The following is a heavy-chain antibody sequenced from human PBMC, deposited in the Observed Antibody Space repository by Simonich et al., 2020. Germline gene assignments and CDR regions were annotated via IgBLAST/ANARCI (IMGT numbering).Heavy chain of an antibody. CDR2: INPNRGGT. J-gene: IGHJ3*02. CDR1: VSTFTGYY. D-gene: IGHD2-21*01. Sequence: QVQLVQSGAEGKKPGASVKVSCKASVSTFTGYYLHWVRQAPGQGLEWMGWINPNRGGTNDAQKFQGRVTMTRDTSISTAYMELSRLRSDDTAVYYCARNGLVGILKAFDIWGQGTMVTVSS. V-gene: IGHV1-2*02. CDR3: ARNGLVGILKAFDI.